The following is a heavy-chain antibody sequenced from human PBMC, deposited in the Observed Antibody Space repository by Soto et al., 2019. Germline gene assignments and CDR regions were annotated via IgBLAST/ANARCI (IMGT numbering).Heavy chain of an antibody. J-gene: IGHJ6*02. CDR3: ATNPGGDYVIHYYYGMDV. CDR1: GFTFSSYA. V-gene: IGHV3-30-3*01. CDR2: ISYDGSNK. Sequence: GGSLRLSCAASGFTFSSYAMHWVRQAPGKGLEWVAVISYDGSNKYYADSVKGRFTISRDNSKNTLYLQMNSLRAEDTAVYYCATNPGGDYVIHYYYGMDVWGQGTTVTVSS. D-gene: IGHD4-17*01.